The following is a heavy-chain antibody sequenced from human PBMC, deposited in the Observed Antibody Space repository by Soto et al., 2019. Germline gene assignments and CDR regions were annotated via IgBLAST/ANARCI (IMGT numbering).Heavy chain of an antibody. D-gene: IGHD1-26*01. CDR3: ARERFSGTYYFIGYYYYCMDV. CDR1: GFTFSSYA. Sequence: PGGSLRLACAASGFTFSSYAMSWVRQAPGKGLEWVSAISGSGGSTYYADSVKGRFTISRDNSKNTLYLQMGSLRAEDMAVYYCARERFSGTYYFIGYYYYCMDVWGQGTTITVSS. V-gene: IGHV3-23*01. J-gene: IGHJ6*02. CDR2: ISGSGGST.